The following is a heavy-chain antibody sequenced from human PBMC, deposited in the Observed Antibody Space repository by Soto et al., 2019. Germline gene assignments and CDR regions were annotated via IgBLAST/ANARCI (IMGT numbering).Heavy chain of an antibody. CDR2: ISGSGGST. D-gene: IGHD1-1*01. CDR3: ARERPGCWFDP. Sequence: PGGSLRLSCAASGFTFTDYAMNWVRQAPGKGLEWVSGISGSGGSTYYADSVKGRFTISRDNSKSTLYLQMNSLRAEDTAVYYCARERPGCWFDPWGQGTLVNVSS. J-gene: IGHJ5*02. V-gene: IGHV3-23*01. CDR1: GFTFTDYA.